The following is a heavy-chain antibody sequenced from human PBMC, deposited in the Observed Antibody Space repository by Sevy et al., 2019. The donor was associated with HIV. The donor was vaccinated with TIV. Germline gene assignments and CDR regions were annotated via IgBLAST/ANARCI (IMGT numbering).Heavy chain of an antibody. CDR3: ARALGSGIVHYYGMDV. Sequence: ASVKVSGKASGYTFTGYYMHWVRQAPGQGLEWMGWINPNSGGTNYAQKFQGRVTMTRDTSISTAYMELSRLRSDDTAVYYCARALGSGIVHYYGMDVWGQGTTVTVSS. D-gene: IGHD3-10*01. CDR1: GYTFTGYY. V-gene: IGHV1-2*02. CDR2: INPNSGGT. J-gene: IGHJ6*02.